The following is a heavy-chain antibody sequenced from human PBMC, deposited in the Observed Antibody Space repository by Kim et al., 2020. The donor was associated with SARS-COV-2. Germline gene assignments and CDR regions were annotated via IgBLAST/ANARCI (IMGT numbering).Heavy chain of an antibody. V-gene: IGHV3-7*03. CDR2: INQHGSET. D-gene: IGHD1-26*01. CDR3: ARDAWAQGWTAGFDC. Sequence: GGSLRLSCVASGFTFSTFWMSWVRQAPGKGLEWVANINQHGSETKYVDSVKGRFTIFRDNGKDSVYLQMNNLRAEDRAVYYCARDAWAQGWTAGFDCWG. J-gene: IGHJ4*01. CDR1: GFTFSTFW.